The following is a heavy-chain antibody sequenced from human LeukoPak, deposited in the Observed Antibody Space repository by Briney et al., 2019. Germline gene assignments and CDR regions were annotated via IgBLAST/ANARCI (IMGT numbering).Heavy chain of an antibody. J-gene: IGHJ6*03. CDR3: ARSPDTAMDNYYMDV. CDR1: GGSISSYY. CDR2: IYYSGST. D-gene: IGHD5-18*01. V-gene: IGHV4-59*01. Sequence: SETLSLTCTVSGGSISSYYWSWIRQPPGKGLEWIGYIYYSGSTNYNPSLKSRVTISVDTSKNQFSLELSSVTAADTAVYYCARSPDTAMDNYYMDVWGKGTTVTVSS.